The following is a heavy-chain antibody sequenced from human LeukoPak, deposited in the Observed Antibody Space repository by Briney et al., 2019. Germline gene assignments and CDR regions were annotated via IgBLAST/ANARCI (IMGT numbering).Heavy chain of an antibody. Sequence: GGSLRLSCAVSGFTVSSNYMSWVRQAPGKGLEWVSVIYSGGSTYYSDSVKGRFTISRDNSKNTLYLQMNSLRAEDTAVYYCARDTTNSDAFDIWGQGTMVTVSS. J-gene: IGHJ3*02. CDR1: GFTVSSNY. CDR2: IYSGGST. V-gene: IGHV3-53*01. D-gene: IGHD1-1*01. CDR3: ARDTTNSDAFDI.